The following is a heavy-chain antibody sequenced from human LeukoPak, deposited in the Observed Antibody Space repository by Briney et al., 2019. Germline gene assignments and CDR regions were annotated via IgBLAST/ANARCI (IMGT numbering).Heavy chain of an antibody. V-gene: IGHV4-39*07. J-gene: IGHJ4*02. D-gene: IGHD3-22*01. CDR2: IYYSGTI. Sequence: NPSETLSLTCTVSGGSISSSSYYWGWIRQPPGKGLEWIGSIYYSGTIYYNPSLKSRVTISVDTSKTQFSLKLSSVTAADTAVYYCARVQYYDSGANYWRYYFDYWGQGTLVTVSS. CDR3: ARVQYYDSGANYWRYYFDY. CDR1: GGSISSSSYY.